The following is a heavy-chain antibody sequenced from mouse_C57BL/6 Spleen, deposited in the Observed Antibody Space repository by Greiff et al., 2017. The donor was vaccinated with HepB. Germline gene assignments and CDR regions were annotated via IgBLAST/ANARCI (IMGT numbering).Heavy chain of an antibody. J-gene: IGHJ2*01. D-gene: IGHD4-1*01. CDR3: VRGLGFFDY. CDR2: IRSKSNNYAT. V-gene: IGHV10-1*01. CDR1: GFSFNTYA. Sequence: EVNVVESGGGLVQPKGSLKLSCAASGFSFNTYAMNWVRQAPGKGLEWVARIRSKSNNYATYYADSVKDRFTISRDDSESMLYLQMNNLKTEDTAMYYCVRGLGFFDYWGQGTTLTVSS.